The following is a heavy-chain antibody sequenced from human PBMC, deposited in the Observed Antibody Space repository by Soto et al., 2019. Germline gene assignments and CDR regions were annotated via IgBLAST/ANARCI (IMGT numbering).Heavy chain of an antibody. CDR1: GYSVTSSDYY. Sequence: TLSLTCSVSGYSVTSSDYYWAWIRQPPGKGLEWIGSMFYSGLTYYNPSLKSRVTLSVDTSKNQFSVRLNSVTAADTAVYYCAPLSVSLSGPYGIHVWGQGTTVTVSS. V-gene: IGHV4-39*01. D-gene: IGHD2-15*01. J-gene: IGHJ6*02. CDR2: MFYSGLT. CDR3: APLSVSLSGPYGIHV.